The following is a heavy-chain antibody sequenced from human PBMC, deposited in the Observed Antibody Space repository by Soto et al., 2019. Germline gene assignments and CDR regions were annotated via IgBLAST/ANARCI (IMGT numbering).Heavy chain of an antibody. CDR2: IFHSGET. V-gene: IGHV4-30-4*08. J-gene: IGHJ3*01. D-gene: IGHD3-10*02. CDR3: ATSHYVLGAFDV. CDR1: GASISSGDYY. Sequence: QVQLQESGPGLVKPSETLSLTCTVSGASISSGDYYWSWIRQSPGKGLQWNGYIFHSGETYYTPSLESRLSISIDASKNQFSLNLNSVTAADTAVYFCATSHYVLGAFDVCGPGTVVTVSS.